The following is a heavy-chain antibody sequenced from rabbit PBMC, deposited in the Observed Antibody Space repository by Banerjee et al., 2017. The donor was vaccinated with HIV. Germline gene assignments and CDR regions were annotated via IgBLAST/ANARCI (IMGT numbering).Heavy chain of an antibody. J-gene: IGHJ4*01. Sequence: QEQLEESGGDLVKPEGSLTLTCTASGFSFSNGYVMCWVRQAPGKGLEWVACINTISGDTVYATWARGRFTNSTATWTTVTLQMTSLTAADTATYFCVRVGYDEYGDINLWCQGTVVTVS. V-gene: IGHV1S45*01. D-gene: IGHD2-1*01. CDR2: INTISGDT. CDR3: VRVGYDEYGDINL. CDR1: GFSFSNGYV.